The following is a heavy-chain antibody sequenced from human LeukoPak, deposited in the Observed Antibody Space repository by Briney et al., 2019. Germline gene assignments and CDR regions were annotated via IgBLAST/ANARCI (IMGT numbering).Heavy chain of an antibody. CDR1: GYSISSGYC. D-gene: IGHD3-22*01. J-gene: IGHJ3*02. CDR3: ARRDYYDSSGFAFDI. Sequence: SETLSLTCAVSGYSISSGYCWGWIRQPPGKGLEWIGSIYHSGSTYYNPSLKSRVTISVDTSKNQFSLKLSSVTAADTAVYYCARRDYYDSSGFAFDIWGQGTMVTVSS. CDR2: IYHSGST. V-gene: IGHV4-38-2*01.